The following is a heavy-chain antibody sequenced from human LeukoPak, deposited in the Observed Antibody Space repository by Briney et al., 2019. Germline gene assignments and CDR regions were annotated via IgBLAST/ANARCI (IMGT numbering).Heavy chain of an antibody. D-gene: IGHD6-6*01. CDR1: GYTFTGYY. Sequence: GASVKVSCKASGYTFTGYYMHWVRQAPGQGLEWMRWINPNSGGTNYAQKFQGRVTMTRDTSISTAYMELSRLRSDDTAVYYCARDSSSSDFRGYYYYMDVWGKGTTVTVSS. V-gene: IGHV1-2*02. CDR3: ARDSSSSDFRGYYYYMDV. J-gene: IGHJ6*03. CDR2: INPNSGGT.